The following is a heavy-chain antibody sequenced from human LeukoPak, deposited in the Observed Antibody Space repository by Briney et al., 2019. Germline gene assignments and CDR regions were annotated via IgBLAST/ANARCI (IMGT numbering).Heavy chain of an antibody. CDR3: ARLWSIAAAGEYWFDP. J-gene: IGHJ5*02. CDR2: IYHSGST. Sequence: SSETLSLTCTVSGYSISSGYYWGWIRQPPGKGLEWIGSIYHSGSTYYNPSLKSRVTISVDTSKNQFSLKLSSVTAADTAVYYCARLWSIAAAGEYWFDPWGQGTLVTVSS. D-gene: IGHD6-13*01. V-gene: IGHV4-38-2*02. CDR1: GYSISSGYY.